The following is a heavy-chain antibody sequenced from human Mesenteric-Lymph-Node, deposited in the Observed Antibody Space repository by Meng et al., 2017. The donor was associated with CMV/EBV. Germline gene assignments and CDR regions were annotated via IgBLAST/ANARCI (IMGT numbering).Heavy chain of an antibody. J-gene: IGHJ4*02. CDR2: IWYDGSNK. V-gene: IGHV3-33*06. CDR3: EKLYGDGYNFDY. Sequence: CGGSGVTCGSYGIYWVRQAPGKGLEWVEVIWYDGSNKYQADSVKGRFTIARYNSKNTLYLQMNSLRAEDMSVYYCEKLYGDGYNFDYWGQGTLVTVSS. D-gene: IGHD5-24*01. CDR1: GVTCGSYG.